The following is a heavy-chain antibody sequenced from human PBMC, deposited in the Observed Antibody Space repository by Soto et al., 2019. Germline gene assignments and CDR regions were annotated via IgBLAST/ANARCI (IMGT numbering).Heavy chain of an antibody. Sequence: PGGSLRLSCAASGLIFSRYWLTWVRQAPGRGLEWVANIKEDGSDKYYVDSVRGRFTISRDNANNLVYLQMNSLRAEDTAVYYCAHYWFGLGPDYCSQGSLVTVSS. CDR3: AHYWFGLGPDY. V-gene: IGHV3-7*01. CDR2: IKEDGSDK. CDR1: GLIFSRYW. J-gene: IGHJ4*02. D-gene: IGHD3-16*01.